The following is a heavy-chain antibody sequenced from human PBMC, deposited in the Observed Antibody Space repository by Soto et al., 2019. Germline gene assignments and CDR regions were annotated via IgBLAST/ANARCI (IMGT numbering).Heavy chain of an antibody. J-gene: IGHJ4*02. D-gene: IGHD4-17*01. CDR3: AKCQSPVTYSFDY. Sequence: GVSLRLSCAASGFTFSSYAMSWVRQAPGKGLEWVSAISGSGGSTYYADSVKGRFTISRDNSKNTLYLQMNSLRAEDTAVYYCAKCQSPVTYSFDYWGQGTLVTVSS. CDR2: ISGSGGST. V-gene: IGHV3-23*01. CDR1: GFTFSSYA.